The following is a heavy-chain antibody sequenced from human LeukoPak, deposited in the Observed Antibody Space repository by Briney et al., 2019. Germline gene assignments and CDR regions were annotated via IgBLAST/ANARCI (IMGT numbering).Heavy chain of an antibody. CDR3: ARDFMPGKYSYGYPFDY. CDR2: LRNKPNGYST. D-gene: IGHD5-18*01. CDR1: GFTFSDHY. V-gene: IGHV3-72*01. J-gene: IGHJ4*02. Sequence: GGSLRLSCAASGFTFSDHYMDWVRQAPGKGLEWVGRLRNKPNGYSTEYAASVKGRFTISTDHSKNSLYLQMNSLRAEDTAVYYCARDFMPGKYSYGYPFDYWGQGTLVTVSS.